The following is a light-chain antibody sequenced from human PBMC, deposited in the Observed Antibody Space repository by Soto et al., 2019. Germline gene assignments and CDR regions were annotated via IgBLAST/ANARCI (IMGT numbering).Light chain of an antibody. J-gene: IGLJ1*01. V-gene: IGLV2-8*01. CDR2: EVS. CDR3: SSYVGTNSYV. CDR1: SSDVGGYNY. Sequence: QSVLTQPPSASGSPGQSVTISCTGTSSDVGGYNYVSWYQQHPGKAPKLMIYEVSKRPSGVPDRFSGSKSGNTASLTVSGLQAEDEAEYYCSSYVGTNSYVFGTGTKLTVL.